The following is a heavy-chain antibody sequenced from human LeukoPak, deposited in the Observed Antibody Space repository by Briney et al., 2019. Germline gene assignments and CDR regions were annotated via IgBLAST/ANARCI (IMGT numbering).Heavy chain of an antibody. CDR2: IKQDGSAK. V-gene: IGHV3-7*03. CDR3: ARDGSGSYDFWSGMDV. J-gene: IGHJ6*02. D-gene: IGHD3-3*01. Sequence: PGGSLRLSCAASGFTVSSNYMSWVRQAPGKGLEWVANIKQDGSAKYYVDSVKGRFTISRDNAKNSLYLQMNSLRAGDTAVYYCARDGSGSYDFWSGMDVWGQGTTVTVSS. CDR1: GFTVSSNY.